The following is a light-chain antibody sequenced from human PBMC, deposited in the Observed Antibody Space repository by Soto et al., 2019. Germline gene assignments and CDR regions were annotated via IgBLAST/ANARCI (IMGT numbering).Light chain of an antibody. V-gene: IGLV2-11*01. J-gene: IGLJ3*02. CDR1: SSDLGGYNY. Sequence: QSVLTQPRSVSGSPGQSVTISCSGTSSDLGGYNYVSWYQHHPGKAPKLMIYAVTLRPSGVPDRFSGSKSGNTASLTISGLQAEDEADYYCCSYAGSFTWVFGGGTKLTVL. CDR3: CSYAGSFTWV. CDR2: AVT.